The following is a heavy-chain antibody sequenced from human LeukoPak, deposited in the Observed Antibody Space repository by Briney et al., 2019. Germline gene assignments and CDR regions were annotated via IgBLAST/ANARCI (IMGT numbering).Heavy chain of an antibody. D-gene: IGHD6-19*01. J-gene: IGHJ4*02. Sequence: SGGSLRLSCAASGFTFSSYSMNWVRQAPGKGLEWVSSISSSSSYIYYADSVKGRFTISRDNAKNSLYLQMNSLRAEDTAVYYCAREASSGAGFNDYWGQGTLVTVSS. CDR2: ISSSSSYI. V-gene: IGHV3-21*04. CDR1: GFTFSSYS. CDR3: AREASSGAGFNDY.